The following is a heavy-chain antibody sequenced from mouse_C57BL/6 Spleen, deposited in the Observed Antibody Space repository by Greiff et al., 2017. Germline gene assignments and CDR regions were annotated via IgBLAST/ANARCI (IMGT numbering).Heavy chain of an antibody. V-gene: IGHV1-18*01. Sequence: EVQLVESGPELVKPGASVKIPCKASGYTFTDYNMDWVKQSHGKSLEWIGDINPNNGGTIYNQKFKGKATLTVDKSSSTAYMELRSLTSEDTAVYYCARSTMVTTWYFDVWGTGTTVTVSS. J-gene: IGHJ1*03. CDR2: INPNNGGT. CDR1: GYTFTDYN. CDR3: ARSTMVTTWYFDV. D-gene: IGHD2-2*01.